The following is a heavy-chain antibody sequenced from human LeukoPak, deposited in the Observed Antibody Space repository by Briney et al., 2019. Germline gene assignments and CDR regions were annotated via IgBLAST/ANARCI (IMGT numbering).Heavy chain of an antibody. CDR1: GFTFSSYA. Sequence: PGGSLRLSCAASGFTFSSYAMSWVRQAPGKGLEWVANIKQDGSEKYYVDSVKGRFTISRDNAKNSLYLQMNSLRAEDTAVYYCATVGEKTYYYDSSGYVPTDYWGQGTLVTVSS. J-gene: IGHJ4*02. V-gene: IGHV3-7*01. CDR2: IKQDGSEK. D-gene: IGHD3-22*01. CDR3: ATVGEKTYYYDSSGYVPTDY.